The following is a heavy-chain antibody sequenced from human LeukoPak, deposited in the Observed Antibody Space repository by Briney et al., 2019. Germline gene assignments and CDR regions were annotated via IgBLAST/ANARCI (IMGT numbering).Heavy chain of an antibody. CDR2: LFFGGST. D-gene: IGHD3-3*01. CDR3: ARHRSGPFDS. V-gene: IGHV4-59*01. J-gene: IGHJ4*02. Sequence: SETLSLTCTVPGASISTYYWSWIRQPPGKGLEWIGYLFFGGSTHYNPSLKSRVTISSDTSKNQLSLKLTSVTAADTAVYYCARHRSGPFDSWGQGTLVTVSS. CDR1: GASISTYY.